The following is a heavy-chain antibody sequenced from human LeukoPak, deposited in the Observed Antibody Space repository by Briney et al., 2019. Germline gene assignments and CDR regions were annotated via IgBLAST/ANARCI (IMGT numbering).Heavy chain of an antibody. D-gene: IGHD1-26*01. CDR1: GYTLTELS. CDR2: INPSGGST. CDR3: ARVTLRGSYDGGFDY. V-gene: IGHV1-46*01. J-gene: IGHJ4*02. Sequence: ASVKVSCKVSGYTLTELSMHWVRQAPGQGLEWMGIINPSGGSTSYAQKFQGRVTMTRDTSTSTVYMELSSLRSEDTAVYYCARVTLRGSYDGGFDYWGQGTLVTVSS.